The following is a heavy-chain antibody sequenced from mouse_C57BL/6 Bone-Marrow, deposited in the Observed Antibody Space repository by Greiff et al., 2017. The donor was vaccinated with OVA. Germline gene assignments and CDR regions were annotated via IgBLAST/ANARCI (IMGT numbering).Heavy chain of an antibody. J-gene: IGHJ4*01. CDR1: GYSFTDYN. CDR2: INPNYGTI. D-gene: IGHD1-1*01. CDR3: ARILYGSSFYYAMDY. Sequence: VQLQQSGPELVKPGASVKISCKASGYSFTDYNMNWVQQTNGKSLEWIGDINPNYGTICYNQTFKGKVTLTVDQSSSTAYMQLNSLTSEDSAVYYCARILYGSSFYYAMDYWGQGTSVTVSS. V-gene: IGHV1-39*01.